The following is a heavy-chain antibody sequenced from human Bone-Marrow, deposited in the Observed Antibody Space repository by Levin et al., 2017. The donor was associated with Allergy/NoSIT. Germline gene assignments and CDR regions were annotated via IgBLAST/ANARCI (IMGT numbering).Heavy chain of an antibody. CDR3: ARRLAAAGRDNWFDP. Sequence: SETLSLTCAVYGGSLSGYYWSWIRQPPGKGLEWIGEINHSGSTNYNPSLKSRVTISVDTSKNQFSLKLSSVTAADTAVYYCARRLAAAGRDNWFDPWGQGTLVTVSS. V-gene: IGHV4-34*01. CDR2: INHSGST. D-gene: IGHD6-13*01. CDR1: GGSLSGYY. J-gene: IGHJ5*02.